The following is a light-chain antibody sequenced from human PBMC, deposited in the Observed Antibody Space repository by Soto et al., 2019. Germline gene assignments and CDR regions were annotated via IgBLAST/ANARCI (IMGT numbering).Light chain of an antibody. Sequence: EIVMTQSPATLSVSPGVRATLSCRASQSISSNLAWYQQKPGQAPRLLIYGASTRATGIPARFSGSGSGTEFTLTLSSLQSEDFAVYYCQQYNNWPPLTVGGGTKVEIK. CDR3: QQYNNWPPLT. V-gene: IGKV3-15*01. CDR2: GAS. J-gene: IGKJ4*01. CDR1: QSISSN.